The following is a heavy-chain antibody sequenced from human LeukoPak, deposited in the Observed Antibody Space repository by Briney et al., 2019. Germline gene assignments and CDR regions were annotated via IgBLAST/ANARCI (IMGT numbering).Heavy chain of an antibody. CDR2: INHSGST. D-gene: IGHD5-18*01. Sequence: PSETLSLTCAVYGGSFSGYYWSWIRQPPGKGLEWIGEINHSGSTNYNPSLKSRVTISVDTSKNQFSLKLSSVTAADTAVYYCTAMDSYYYGMDVWGQGTTVTVSS. V-gene: IGHV4-34*01. CDR1: GGSFSGYY. CDR3: TAMDSYYYGMDV. J-gene: IGHJ6*02.